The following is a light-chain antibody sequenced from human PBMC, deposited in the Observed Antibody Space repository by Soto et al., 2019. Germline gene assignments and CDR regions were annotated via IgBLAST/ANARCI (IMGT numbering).Light chain of an antibody. CDR2: DVN. Sequence: QSVLTQPASMSGSPGQSITISCTGTSSDVGGYNYVSWYRQHPGKAPKLMIYDVNNRPSGVSNRFSGSKSGNTASLTISGLQAEDEDDYDCSSHSSSSTLVVFGGGTKVTVL. V-gene: IGLV2-14*03. CDR1: SSDVGGYNY. CDR3: SSHSSSSTLVV. J-gene: IGLJ2*01.